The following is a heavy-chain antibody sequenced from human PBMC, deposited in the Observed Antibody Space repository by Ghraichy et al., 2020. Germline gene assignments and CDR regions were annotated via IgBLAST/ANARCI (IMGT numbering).Heavy chain of an antibody. CDR3: ARGGGYYLFDS. CDR1: GFTFSSYS. D-gene: IGHD3-22*01. V-gene: IGHV3-48*01. J-gene: IGHJ4*02. CDR2: ISSSSSTI. Sequence: ESLNISCAVSGFTFSSYSMNWVRQAPGKGLEWVSYISSSSSTIYYADSVKGRFTISRDNAKNSLYLQMNSLRAEDTAVYYCARGGGYYLFDSWGQGTLVTVSS.